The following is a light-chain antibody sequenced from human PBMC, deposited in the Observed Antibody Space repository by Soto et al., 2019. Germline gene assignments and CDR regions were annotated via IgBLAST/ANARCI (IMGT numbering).Light chain of an antibody. V-gene: IGKV3-15*01. CDR2: GAS. CDR3: QHYNNWPLT. Sequence: EIVMTQSPATLSVSPGERATLSCRASQSISNKLGWDQQKPGQAPRLLIYGASTRATGIPGRFSGSGSGTEFTLTISTVQSEDLAVYYCQHYNNWPLTFGRGTKVDIK. J-gene: IGKJ4*01. CDR1: QSISNK.